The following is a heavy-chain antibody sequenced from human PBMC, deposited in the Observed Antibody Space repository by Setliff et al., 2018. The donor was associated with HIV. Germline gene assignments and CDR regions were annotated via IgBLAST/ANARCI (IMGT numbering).Heavy chain of an antibody. CDR2: ISGSGGST. J-gene: IGHJ4*02. Sequence: GGSLRLSCAASGFTFSSYAMSWVRQAPGKGLEWVSAISGSGGSTDYADSVKGRFTISRDNSKNTLYLQMNSLRAEDTAVYYCAKDPRAAVATICDYWGQGTLVTVSS. D-gene: IGHD5-12*01. CDR3: AKDPRAAVATICDY. V-gene: IGHV3-23*01. CDR1: GFTFSSYA.